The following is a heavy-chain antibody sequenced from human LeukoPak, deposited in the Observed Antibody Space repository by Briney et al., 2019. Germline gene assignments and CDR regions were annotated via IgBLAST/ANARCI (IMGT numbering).Heavy chain of an antibody. CDR2: IIPIFGTA. CDR3: ARSFLGAHWSGYHYPDY. V-gene: IGHV1-69*13. CDR1: GGTFSSYA. D-gene: IGHD3-3*01. J-gene: IGHJ4*02. Sequence: ASVKVSCKASGGTFSSYAISWVRQAPGQGLKWMGGIIPIFGTANYAQKFQGRVTITADESTSTAYMELSSLRSEDTAVYYCARSFLGAHWSGYHYPDYWGQGTLVTVSS.